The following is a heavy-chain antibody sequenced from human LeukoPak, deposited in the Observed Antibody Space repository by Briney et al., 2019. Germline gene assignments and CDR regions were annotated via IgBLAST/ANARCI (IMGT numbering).Heavy chain of an antibody. D-gene: IGHD5-18*01. CDR3: ARAKASAMFSSDY. J-gene: IGHJ4*02. CDR1: GFTFSNYW. Sequence: GGSLRLSCAASGFTFSNYWMSWVRQTPGKGLEWVVNIKQDGSEEYYVGSVKGRFIISRDNAKNSLYLQMNSLRVEDTAVYYCARAKASAMFSSDYWGQGTLVTVSS. V-gene: IGHV3-7*03. CDR2: IKQDGSEE.